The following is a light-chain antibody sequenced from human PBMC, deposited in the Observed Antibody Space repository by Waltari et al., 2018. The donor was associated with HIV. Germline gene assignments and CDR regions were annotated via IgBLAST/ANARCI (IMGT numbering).Light chain of an antibody. Sequence: QSALTQPASVSGSPGQSITISSTGTSIDVGGSNYVSWYQHHPGRAPKLMIYEVSNRHSGVSNRFSGSKSGNTASLTISGLQAEDEADYYCSSYTSSSPLFGGGTKLTVL. J-gene: IGLJ2*01. CDR2: EVS. V-gene: IGLV2-14*01. CDR1: SIDVGGSNY. CDR3: SSYTSSSPL.